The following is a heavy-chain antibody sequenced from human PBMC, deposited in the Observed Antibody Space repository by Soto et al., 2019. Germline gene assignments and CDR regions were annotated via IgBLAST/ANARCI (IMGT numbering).Heavy chain of an antibody. D-gene: IGHD5-12*01. CDR2: IIPILGTA. V-gene: IGHV1-69*12. J-gene: IGHJ2*01. CDR3: ARGNHRWLQVWYFDL. Sequence: QVQLVQSGAEVKKPGSSVTVSCKASGGTFSSYTISWVRQAPGQGLEWMGGIIPILGTANYAQKFQGRVTITADESTSTAYMELSSLRSEDTAVYYCARGNHRWLQVWYFDLWGRGTLVTVSS. CDR1: GGTFSSYT.